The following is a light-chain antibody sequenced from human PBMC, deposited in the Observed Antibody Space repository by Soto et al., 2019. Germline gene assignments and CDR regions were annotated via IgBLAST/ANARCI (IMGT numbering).Light chain of an antibody. J-gene: IGKJ3*01. V-gene: IGKV3-15*01. CDR3: QQYNNWPPFT. Sequence: EIVMTQSPATLSVSPGERATLSCRASQSVSTNLAWYRQKPGQAPRLLIYGASTRATGIPARFSGSGSGTEFTLTIHSLQSEDFAVYYCQQYNNWPPFTFGPGTTVDIK. CDR1: QSVSTN. CDR2: GAS.